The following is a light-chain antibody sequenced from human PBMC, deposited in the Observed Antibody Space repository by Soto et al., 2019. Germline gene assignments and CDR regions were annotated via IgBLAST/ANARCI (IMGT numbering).Light chain of an antibody. CDR1: QTVSSN. J-gene: IGKJ2*01. V-gene: IGKV3-15*01. CDR2: GAS. Sequence: EIVMTQSPATLSVSPGEGATLSCGACQTVSSNLAWYQQKPGQAPRLLIHGASTRATGVPARFSGSGSGTEFTLTISRLQSEDFAVYYCQQYHNWPPQYTFGLGTKLQIK. CDR3: QQYHNWPPQYT.